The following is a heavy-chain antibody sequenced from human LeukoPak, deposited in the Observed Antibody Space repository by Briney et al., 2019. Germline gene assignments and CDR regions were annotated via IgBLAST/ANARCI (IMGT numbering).Heavy chain of an antibody. CDR1: GFTFSSYS. CDR2: ISSGGDYI. J-gene: IGHJ6*03. CDR3: AKDLRSSTSWPEPYYYYMDV. D-gene: IGHD2-2*01. Sequence: AGGSLRLSCAAAGFTFSSYSMNWVRQAPGKGLGWVSSISSGGDYIYYADSVNGRFTISRDNAKNSLNLQMNSLTAEDTAVYYCAKDLRSSTSWPEPYYYYMDVWGKGTTVTVSS. V-gene: IGHV3-21*01.